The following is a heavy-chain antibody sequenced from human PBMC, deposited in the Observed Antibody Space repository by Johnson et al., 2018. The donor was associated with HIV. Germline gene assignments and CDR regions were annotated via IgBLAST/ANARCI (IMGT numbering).Heavy chain of an antibody. CDR3: AKDQGYWGDDAFDV. J-gene: IGHJ3*01. Sequence: VQLVESGGGLIQPGGSLRLSCAASGFTVSSNYMSWVRQAPGKGLEWVSVIYRGGSMYYADSVQGRFTISRDNSKNMLYLQMTSLRAEDTAVYYCAKDQGYWGDDAFDVWGQGTMVTVYS. CDR1: GFTVSSNY. V-gene: IGHV3-66*03. D-gene: IGHD7-27*01. CDR2: IYRGGSM.